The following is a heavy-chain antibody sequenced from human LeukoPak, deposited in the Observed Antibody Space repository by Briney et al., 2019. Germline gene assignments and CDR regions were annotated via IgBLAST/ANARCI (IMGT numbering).Heavy chain of an antibody. CDR1: GFTFSSYG. J-gene: IGHJ6*03. Sequence: PGGSLRLSCAASGFTFSSYGMHWVRQAPGKVLEWVAFIRYDGSNKYYADSVKSRFTISRDNSKNPLYLQMNSLRAADTAVYYCAKDLRSSSYPYYYYYMDVWGKGTTVTVSS. CDR2: IRYDGSNK. CDR3: AKDLRSSSYPYYYYYMDV. V-gene: IGHV3-30*02. D-gene: IGHD6-13*01.